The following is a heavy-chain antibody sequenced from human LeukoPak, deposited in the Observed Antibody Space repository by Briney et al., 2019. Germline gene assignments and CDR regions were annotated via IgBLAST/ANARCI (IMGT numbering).Heavy chain of an antibody. D-gene: IGHD3-22*01. J-gene: IGHJ4*02. CDR3: AREPVDYYDSSGYNFTDY. V-gene: IGHV4-59*12. CDR1: GGPISSYY. CDR2: IYYSGST. Sequence: SETLSLTCTVSGGPISSYYWSWIRQPPGKGLEWIGYIYYSGSTNYNPSLKSRVTISVDTSKNQFSLKLSSVTAADTAVYYCAREPVDYYDSSGYNFTDYWGQGTLVTVSS.